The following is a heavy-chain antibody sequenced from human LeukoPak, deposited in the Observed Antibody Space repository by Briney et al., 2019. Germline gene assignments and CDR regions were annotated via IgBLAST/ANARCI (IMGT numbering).Heavy chain of an antibody. Sequence: SQTLSLTCTVSGGSISSGGYYWSWIRQPPGKGLDWIGYIYYSGSTNYNPSLKSRVTISVDTSKNQFSLKLSSVTAADTAVYYCARAQTRYYYMDVWGKGTTVTVSS. CDR2: IYYSGST. J-gene: IGHJ6*03. V-gene: IGHV4-61*08. D-gene: IGHD1-1*01. CDR1: GGSISSGGYY. CDR3: ARAQTRYYYMDV.